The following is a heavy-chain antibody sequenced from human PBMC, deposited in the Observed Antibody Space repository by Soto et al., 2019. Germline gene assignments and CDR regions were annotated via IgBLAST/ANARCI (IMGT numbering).Heavy chain of an antibody. J-gene: IGHJ3*02. V-gene: IGHV4-39*01. CDR2: IYYSGTT. CDR3: ARPHYDILTGLDAFDI. D-gene: IGHD3-9*01. CDR1: GGSISSSAYY. Sequence: SETLSLTCTVSGGSISSSAYYWGWIRQPPGKGLEWIGSIYYSGTTYYSSSLKSRVTISIDTSKNQFSLTLSSVTAADTAVYYCARPHYDILTGLDAFDIWGQGTMVTVSS.